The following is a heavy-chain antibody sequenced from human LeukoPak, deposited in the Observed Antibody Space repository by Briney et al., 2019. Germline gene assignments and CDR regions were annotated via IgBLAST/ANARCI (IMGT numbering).Heavy chain of an antibody. CDR1: GFPFSSYA. CDR3: ARFAAGGSYYYYMDV. V-gene: IGHV3-23*01. Sequence: GGSLRLSCAASGFPFSSYAMSWVRQAPGKGLEWVSAISGSGGSTYYADSVKGRFTISRDNSKNSLYLQMNSLRADDTAVYYCARFAAGGSYYYYMDVWGKGTTVTVSS. CDR2: ISGSGGST. J-gene: IGHJ6*03. D-gene: IGHD3-10*01.